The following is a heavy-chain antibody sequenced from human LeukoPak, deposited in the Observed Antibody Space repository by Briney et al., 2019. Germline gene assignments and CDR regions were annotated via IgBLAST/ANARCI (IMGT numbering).Heavy chain of an antibody. J-gene: IGHJ6*02. D-gene: IGHD2-2*01. V-gene: IGHV1-8*01. Sequence: GASVTVSCTASGYTFTSYDINWVRQATGQGLEWMGWMNPNSGNTGYAQKFQGRVTMTRNTSISTAYMELSSLRSEDTAVYYCARDIVVVPAANHYYYGMDVWGQGTTVTVSS. CDR3: ARDIVVVPAANHYYYGMDV. CDR2: MNPNSGNT. CDR1: GYTFTSYD.